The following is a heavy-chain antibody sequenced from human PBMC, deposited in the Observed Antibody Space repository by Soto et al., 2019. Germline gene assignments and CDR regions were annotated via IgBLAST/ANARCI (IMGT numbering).Heavy chain of an antibody. V-gene: IGHV4-39*01. CDR1: GGSISSSSYY. Sequence: QLQLQESGPGLVKPSETLSLTCTVSGGSISSSSYYWGWIRQPPGKGLEWIGSIYYSGSTYYNPSLKSRVTISVDTSKNQFSLKLSSVTAADTAVYYCARHRGTYCGGDCYLQAGFGRWGQGTLVTVSS. CDR3: ARHRGTYCGGDCYLQAGFGR. CDR2: IYYSGST. J-gene: IGHJ4*02. D-gene: IGHD2-21*02.